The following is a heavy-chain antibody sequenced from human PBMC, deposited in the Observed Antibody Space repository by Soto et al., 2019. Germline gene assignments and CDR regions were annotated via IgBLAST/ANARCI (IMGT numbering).Heavy chain of an antibody. CDR2: ISAGGTTI. CDR3: ARDQSSAHDGHFDY. J-gene: IGHJ4*02. V-gene: IGHV3-11*01. CDR1: GFTFSDYY. D-gene: IGHD5-12*01. Sequence: GGSLRLSCAASGFTFSDYYMSWIRQAPGKGLEWVSHISAGGTTIYYADSVKGRFTISRDNAKNSLYLQMNSLIAEDTAIYYCARDQSSAHDGHFDYWGQGSLVTVSS.